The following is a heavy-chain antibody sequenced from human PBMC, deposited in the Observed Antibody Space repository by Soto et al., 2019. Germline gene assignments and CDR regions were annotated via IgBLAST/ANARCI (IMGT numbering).Heavy chain of an antibody. J-gene: IGHJ6*02. CDR1: GYSFTDYW. V-gene: IGHV5-51*01. CDR3: ARQQWVGRNYFYPGMDV. D-gene: IGHD6-19*01. Sequence: GESLKISCKGSGYSFTDYWIAWVRQMPGKGLECLGIISPDDSDTRYSPSFQGQVTISADKSINTVYLQWSSLKASDSAMYYCARQQWVGRNYFYPGMDVWGQGTTVTVSS. CDR2: ISPDDSDT.